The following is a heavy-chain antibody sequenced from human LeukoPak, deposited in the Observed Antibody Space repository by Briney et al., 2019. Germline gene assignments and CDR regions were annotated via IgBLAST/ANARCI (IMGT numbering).Heavy chain of an antibody. Sequence: SETLSLTCTVSGDSITINNYYWGWIRQPPGKGLEWIGSIYYSGSTYYNPSLKSRVTISVDTSKNQFSLKLSSVTAADTAVYYCARGNGGRKPYFDYWGQGTLVTVSS. CDR2: IYYSGST. J-gene: IGHJ4*02. V-gene: IGHV4-39*07. D-gene: IGHD2-8*01. CDR1: GDSITINNYY. CDR3: ARGNGGRKPYFDY.